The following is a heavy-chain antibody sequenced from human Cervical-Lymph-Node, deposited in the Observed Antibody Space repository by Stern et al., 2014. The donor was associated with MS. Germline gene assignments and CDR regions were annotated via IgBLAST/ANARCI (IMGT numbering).Heavy chain of an antibody. J-gene: IGHJ4*02. CDR1: GYTFTSYA. CDR3: ASGAMGDFWSGYSYFDY. CDR2: INTNTGNP. V-gene: IGHV7-4-1*02. Sequence: QVQLVESGSELKKPGASVKVSCKASGYTFTSYAMNWVRQAPGQGLEWMGWINTNTGNPTYAQGFTGRFVFSLDTSVSTAYLQISSLKAEDTAVYYCASGAMGDFWSGYSYFDYWGQGTLVTVSS. D-gene: IGHD3-3*01.